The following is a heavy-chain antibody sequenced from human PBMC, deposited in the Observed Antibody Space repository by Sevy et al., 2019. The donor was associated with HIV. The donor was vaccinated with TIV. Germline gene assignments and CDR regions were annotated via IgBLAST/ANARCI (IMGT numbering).Heavy chain of an antibody. V-gene: IGHV3-15*01. J-gene: IGHJ4*02. CDR3: ATDRDYGDYAGGFDS. D-gene: IGHD4-17*01. CDR1: GFTFNNAW. CDR2: IKSKTDGGTT. Sequence: GGSLRLSCAASGFTFNNAWMSWVRQAPGKGLEWVGRIKSKTDGGTTDYAAPVKGRFTISRDDSKKHVVSANEQPAKRGHSVYYCATDRDYGDYAGGFDSWGQGTLVTVSS.